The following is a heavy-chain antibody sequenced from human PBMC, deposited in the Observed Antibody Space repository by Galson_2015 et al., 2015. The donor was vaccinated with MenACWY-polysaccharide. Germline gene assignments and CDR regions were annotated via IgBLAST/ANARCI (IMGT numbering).Heavy chain of an antibody. J-gene: IGHJ2*01. V-gene: IGHV3-33*08. CDR3: ARGGGTSEWYFDL. CDR1: GFTFRNYG. Sequence: SLRLSCAASGFTFRNYGMHWVRQAPGKGLEWVAIIWYDGSNKYYADSVKGRFTISRDNSKNMLFLQVNSLRVEDTAVYYCARGGGTSEWYFDLWGRGTLVTVSP. CDR2: IWYDGSNK. D-gene: IGHD4-23*01.